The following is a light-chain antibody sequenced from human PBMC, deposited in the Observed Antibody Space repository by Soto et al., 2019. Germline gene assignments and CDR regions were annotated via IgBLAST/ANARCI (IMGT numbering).Light chain of an antibody. J-gene: IGKJ1*01. CDR3: QQYNKWPPRT. V-gene: IGKV3-15*01. Sequence: EIVMTQFPASLSVSPGERATLSCRASQSVSSNLAWYQQKPGQAPRLLIYGASTRATGIPARFSGSGSGTEFTLTISSLQSEDFAVYYCQQYNKWPPRTFGQGTKVEIK. CDR1: QSVSSN. CDR2: GAS.